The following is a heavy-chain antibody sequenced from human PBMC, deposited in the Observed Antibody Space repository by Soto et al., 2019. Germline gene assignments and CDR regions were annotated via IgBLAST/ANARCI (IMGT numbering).Heavy chain of an antibody. D-gene: IGHD6-13*01. CDR2: IYSDGTT. CDR1: GGSISGYY. J-gene: IGHJ5*02. CDR3: ARYSSSWRAFNWFDP. Sequence: SETLSLTCTVSGGSISGYYWSWVRQPAGKGLEWVGRIYSDGTTNYSPSLKSRVTISVDTSKNQFSLKLSPVTAADTAVYYCARYSSSWRAFNWFDPWGQGTLVTVSS. V-gene: IGHV4-4*07.